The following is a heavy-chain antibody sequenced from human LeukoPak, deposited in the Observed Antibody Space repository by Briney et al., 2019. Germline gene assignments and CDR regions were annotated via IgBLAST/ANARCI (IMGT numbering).Heavy chain of an antibody. J-gene: IGHJ5*02. CDR2: IYHSGST. D-gene: IGHD1-26*01. V-gene: IGHV4-4*02. Sequence: PSGTLSLTCAVSGGSISSSNWWSWVRQPPGKGLEWIGEIYHSGSTNYNPSLKNRVTISVDKSKNQFSLKLSSVTAADTAVYYCARNVGATTWFDPWGQGTLVTVSS. CDR3: ARNVGATTWFDP. CDR1: GGSISSSNW.